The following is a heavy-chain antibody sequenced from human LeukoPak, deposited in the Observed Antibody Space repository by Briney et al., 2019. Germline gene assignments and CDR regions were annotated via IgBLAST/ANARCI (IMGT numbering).Heavy chain of an antibody. Sequence: GGSLRLSCAASGFTFSSYGMHWVRQAPGKGLEWVAFIRYDGSNKYYADSVKGRFTISRDNSKNTLYLQMNSLRAEDTAVYYCAKNSRIAAADQDYYYMDVWGKGTTVTISS. CDR2: IRYDGSNK. D-gene: IGHD6-13*01. CDR3: AKNSRIAAADQDYYYMDV. J-gene: IGHJ6*03. V-gene: IGHV3-30*02. CDR1: GFTFSSYG.